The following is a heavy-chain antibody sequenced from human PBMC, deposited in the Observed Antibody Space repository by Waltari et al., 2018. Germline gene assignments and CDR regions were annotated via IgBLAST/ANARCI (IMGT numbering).Heavy chain of an antibody. D-gene: IGHD3-22*01. CDR2: LYSSGRT. CDR3: AKMGGLYISGWPDSTSYMDV. CDR1: GFTLSDYG. V-gene: IGHV3-23*03. J-gene: IGHJ6*04. Sequence: DVQIWESGGDLVQPGGSLRLSCVVSGFTLSDYGMTWVRWVRGKGLEWVSVLYSSGRTNYRDSVKGRFTISRDESKNTLFLEMNNLRPDDTAKYYCAKMGGLYISGWPDSTSYMDVWGKGTTVTVSS.